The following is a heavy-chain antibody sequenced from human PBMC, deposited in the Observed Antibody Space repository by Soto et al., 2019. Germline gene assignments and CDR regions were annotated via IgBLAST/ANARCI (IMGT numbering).Heavy chain of an antibody. CDR3: ARDGVVVEEGEGMDV. CDR2: IYSGGST. J-gene: IGHJ6*02. V-gene: IGHV3-66*01. CDR1: GFTVSSNY. Sequence: EVQLVESGGGLVQPGGSLRLSCAASGFTVSSNYMSWVRQAPGKGLEWVSVIYSGGSTYYADSVKGRFTISRDNSKNTLYLQMNSLRAEDTAVYYCARDGVVVEEGEGMDVWGQGTTVTVSS. D-gene: IGHD2-15*01.